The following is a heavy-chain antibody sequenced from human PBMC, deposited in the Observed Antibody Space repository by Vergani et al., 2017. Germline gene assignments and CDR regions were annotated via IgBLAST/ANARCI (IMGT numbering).Heavy chain of an antibody. CDR1: GFKLDEYW. Sequence: EVHLVESGGGLVQPGGSLRLSCVGSGFKLDEYWMSWVRQAPGKGLEWVADMKEDGADKKYVDSVKGRFTISRDNAKNSLFLQMNSLRAEDTAVYFCARGGHLVGPDLDYWGQGTLVTVSS. CDR3: ARGGHLVGPDLDY. J-gene: IGHJ4*02. V-gene: IGHV3-7*01. D-gene: IGHD1-26*01. CDR2: MKEDGADK.